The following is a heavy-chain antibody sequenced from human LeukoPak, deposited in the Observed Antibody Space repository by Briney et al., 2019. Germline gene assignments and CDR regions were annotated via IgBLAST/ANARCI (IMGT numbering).Heavy chain of an antibody. CDR2: IFYSGST. Sequence: SETLSLTCTVSSGSITNSNYYWGWIRQPPGKGLEWIGSIFYSGSTDYNPSLKSRVTISVDLSKNQFSLKLSSVTAADTAVYFCARGRVSSSTWYSTYYYFFYMDFWGKGTTVTVSS. D-gene: IGHD4-11*01. V-gene: IGHV4-39*07. CDR3: ARGRVSSSTWYSTYYYFFYMDF. J-gene: IGHJ6*03. CDR1: SGSITNSNYY.